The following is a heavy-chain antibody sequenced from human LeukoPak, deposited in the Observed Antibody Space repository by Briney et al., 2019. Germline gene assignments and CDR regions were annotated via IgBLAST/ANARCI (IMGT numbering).Heavy chain of an antibody. D-gene: IGHD1-1*01. V-gene: IGHV4-59*01. J-gene: IGHJ6*03. CDR3: ARGRVSSSTWYSTYYYYFYMDV. CDR1: GGSISSYY. Sequence: SETLSLTCTVSGGSISSYYWSWIRQPPGKGLEYIGYIHYSGSTNYSPSLKSRVTISVKTSKNQFSLRLRSVTAADTAVYFCARGRVSSSTWYSTYYYYFYMDVWGKGTTVTVSS. CDR2: IHYSGST.